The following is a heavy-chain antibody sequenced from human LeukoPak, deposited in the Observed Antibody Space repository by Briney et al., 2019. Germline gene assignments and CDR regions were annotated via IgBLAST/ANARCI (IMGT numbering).Heavy chain of an antibody. CDR2: INPNSGGT. V-gene: IGHV1-2*02. J-gene: IGHJ4*02. CDR1: GYTFTGYY. D-gene: IGHD3-10*01. Sequence: ASVKVSCKASGYTFTGYYMHWVRQAPGQGLEWMGWINPNSGGTNYAQKFQGRVTMTRDTSISTAYMELSRLRSDDTAVYYCAGVLSGSGSYYIDYWGQGTLVTVSS. CDR3: AGVLSGSGSYYIDY.